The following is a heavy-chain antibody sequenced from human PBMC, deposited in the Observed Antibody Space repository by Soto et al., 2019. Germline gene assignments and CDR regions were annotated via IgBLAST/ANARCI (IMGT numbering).Heavy chain of an antibody. Sequence: QVQLVQSGAEVKKPESSVKVSCKASGGTFSSYTISWVRQAPGQGLEWMGSIIPILGITNYAQKFQGRVKNTADKSTSTAYMELSSLRSEDTAVYSCAIAVAGTHGMDVWGQGTTVTVSS. D-gene: IGHD6-19*01. J-gene: IGHJ6*02. CDR3: AIAVAGTHGMDV. CDR2: IIPILGIT. CDR1: GGTFSSYT. V-gene: IGHV1-69*02.